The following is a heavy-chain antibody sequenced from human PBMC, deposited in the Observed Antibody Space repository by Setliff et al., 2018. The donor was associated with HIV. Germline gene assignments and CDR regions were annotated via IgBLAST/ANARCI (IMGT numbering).Heavy chain of an antibody. CDR2: TSGSGDTT. CDR3: AKDYSSGWFDY. CDR1: GFTFSNYA. D-gene: IGHD6-19*01. V-gene: IGHV3-23*01. Sequence: PGGSLRLSCAASGFTFSNYAMTWVRQAPGKGLEWVSGTSGSGDTTNYADSVKGRFTISRDNSKNTLYLQMNSLRAEDTAVYYCAKDYSSGWFDYWGQGTLVTVSS. J-gene: IGHJ4*02.